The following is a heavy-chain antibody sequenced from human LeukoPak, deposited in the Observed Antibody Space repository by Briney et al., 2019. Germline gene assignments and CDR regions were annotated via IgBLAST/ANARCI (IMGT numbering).Heavy chain of an antibody. D-gene: IGHD3-9*01. CDR3: ARAEAFDWLGYFDY. V-gene: IGHV1-69*13. CDR2: IIPIFGTA. Sequence: ASVKVSCKAFGYTFTSYYMHCMRQAPGQGLEWMGGIIPIFGTANYAQKFQGRVTITADESTSTAYMELSSLRSEDTAVYYCARAEAFDWLGYFDYWGQGTLVTVSS. J-gene: IGHJ4*02. CDR1: GYTFTSYY.